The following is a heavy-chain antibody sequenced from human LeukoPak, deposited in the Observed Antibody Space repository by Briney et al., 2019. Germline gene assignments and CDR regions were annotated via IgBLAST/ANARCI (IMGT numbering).Heavy chain of an antibody. D-gene: IGHD5-24*01. Sequence: GGSLRLSCAASGFTFSSYWMHWVRQAPGKGLVWVSRINSDGSSTTYADSVKGRFTISRDNAKNTLYLQMNSPRAEDTAVYSCARGGRWLQSLLDYWGQGTLVTVSS. CDR1: GFTFSSYW. J-gene: IGHJ4*02. V-gene: IGHV3-74*01. CDR2: INSDGSST. CDR3: ARGGRWLQSLLDY.